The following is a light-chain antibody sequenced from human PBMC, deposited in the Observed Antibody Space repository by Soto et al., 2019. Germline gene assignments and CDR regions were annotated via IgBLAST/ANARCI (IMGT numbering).Light chain of an antibody. Sequence: SYELTQPPSVSVSPGQTASIPCSGDKLGDKYASWYQQRPGQSPVVVIYEDNKRPSGIPERFSGSNSGNTATLTISGTQATDEADYYCQAWDSHTHYVFGTGTKLTVL. CDR2: EDN. V-gene: IGLV3-1*01. CDR3: QAWDSHTHYV. CDR1: KLGDKY. J-gene: IGLJ1*01.